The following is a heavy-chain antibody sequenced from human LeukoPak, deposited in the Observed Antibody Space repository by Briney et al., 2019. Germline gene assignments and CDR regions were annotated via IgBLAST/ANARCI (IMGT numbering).Heavy chain of an antibody. CDR1: GFTFSSYG. J-gene: IGHJ6*02. CDR3: ARDGNPWFGELWTYGMDV. V-gene: IGHV3-33*01. D-gene: IGHD3-10*01. Sequence: GGSLRLSCAASGFTFSSYGMHWVRQAPGKGLEWVAVIWYDGSNKYYADSVKGRFTISRDNSKNTLYPQMNSLRAEDTAVYYCARDGNPWFGELWTYGMDVWGQGTTVTVSS. CDR2: IWYDGSNK.